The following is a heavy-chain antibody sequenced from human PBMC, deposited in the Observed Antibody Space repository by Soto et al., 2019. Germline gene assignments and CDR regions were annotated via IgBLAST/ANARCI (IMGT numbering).Heavy chain of an antibody. V-gene: IGHV3-48*02. CDR1: GFTFSDYS. CDR2: ISSSSTI. Sequence: EVQLVESGGGLVQPGGSLRLSCAASGFTFSDYSMDWVRQAPGKGLEWVSYISSSSTIYYADSVKGRFTISRDNAKNSLYLQMNNLRDEDTAVYYCARDAGSWGYWGQGTLVTVSS. J-gene: IGHJ4*02. CDR3: ARDAGSWGY. D-gene: IGHD3-10*01.